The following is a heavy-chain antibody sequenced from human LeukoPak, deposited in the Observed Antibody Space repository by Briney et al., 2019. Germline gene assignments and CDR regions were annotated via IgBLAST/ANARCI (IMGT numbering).Heavy chain of an antibody. V-gene: IGHV3-20*04. CDR1: GFTFDDYG. Sequence: PGGSLRLSCAASGFTFDDYGMSWVRQAPGKGLEWVSGINWNGGSTGYADSVKGRFTISRDNAKNSLYLQMNSLRAEDTAVYYCARAHNGGPAADVLLWFGELLRGFYFDYWGQGTLVTVSS. CDR3: ARAHNGGPAADVLLWFGELLRGFYFDY. CDR2: INWNGGST. D-gene: IGHD3-10*01. J-gene: IGHJ4*02.